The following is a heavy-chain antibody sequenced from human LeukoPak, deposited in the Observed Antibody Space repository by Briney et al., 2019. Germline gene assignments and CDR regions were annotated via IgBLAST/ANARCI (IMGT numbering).Heavy chain of an antibody. D-gene: IGHD6-6*01. V-gene: IGHV3-30*04. CDR2: ISYDGSNK. CDR1: GFTFSSYD. J-gene: IGHJ4*02. Sequence: GGSLRLSRAASGFTFSSYDMHWGRQAPGKGLEWVAVISYDGSNKYYADSVKGRFTISRDNSKNTLYLQMNSLRAEDTAVYYCARDYSSSSRYFDYPGQGTLVTVSS. CDR3: ARDYSSSSRYFDY.